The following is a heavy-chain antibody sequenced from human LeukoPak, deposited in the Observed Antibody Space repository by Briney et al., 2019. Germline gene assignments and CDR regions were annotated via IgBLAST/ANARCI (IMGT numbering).Heavy chain of an antibody. D-gene: IGHD4-17*01. CDR3: ARLGGETFDY. CDR1: GFTFSSYS. V-gene: IGHV3-21*01. CDR2: ISSSSTYM. Sequence: GGSLRLSCAAPGFTFSSYSMEWVRQAPGKGPEWVSSISSSSTYMNYADSVKGRFTISRDNAKNSLYLQMNSLRAEDTAVYYCARLGGETFDYWGQGTLVTVSS. J-gene: IGHJ4*02.